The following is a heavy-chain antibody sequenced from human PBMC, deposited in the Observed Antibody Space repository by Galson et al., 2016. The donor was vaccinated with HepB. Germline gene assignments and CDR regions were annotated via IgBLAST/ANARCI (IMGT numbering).Heavy chain of an antibody. CDR2: TRNKANNYTT. J-gene: IGHJ4*02. D-gene: IGHD6-13*01. Sequence: SLRLSCAASGFTFSDHYMDWVRQAPGKGLEWVGRTRNKANNYTTEYAASVKGRFTFSRDDSKNSLYLQMNSLKTEDTAVYYCARAGSWNGFDYWGQGTWSPSPQ. CDR1: GFTFSDHY. CDR3: ARAGSWNGFDY. V-gene: IGHV3-72*01.